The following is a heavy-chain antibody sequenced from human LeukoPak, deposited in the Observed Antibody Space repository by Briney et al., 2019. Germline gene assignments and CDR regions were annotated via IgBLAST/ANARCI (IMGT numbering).Heavy chain of an antibody. Sequence: PGGSLRLSCAASAFTFSSYSMNWVRQAPGKGPEWVSSINNSSSYMSYADSVKGRFTISRDNAKNSLYLQMNSLRAEDTAVYYCARDSISLTLVDFDYWGQGTLVTVAS. V-gene: IGHV3-21*01. CDR3: ARDSISLTLVDFDY. D-gene: IGHD1-26*01. CDR2: INNSSSYM. J-gene: IGHJ4*02. CDR1: AFTFSSYS.